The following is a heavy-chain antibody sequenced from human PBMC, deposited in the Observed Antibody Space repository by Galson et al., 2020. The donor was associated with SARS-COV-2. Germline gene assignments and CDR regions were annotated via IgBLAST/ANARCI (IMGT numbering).Heavy chain of an antibody. Sequence: GESLKISCKGSGYTFTNYWIAWVRQMPGKGLEWMGIIYPEDSDTRYSPSFEGQVTISADKSISTAYLQWSSLKASDTAMYYCARTGNLVRGPGGYVDVWGRGTLVTVSS. V-gene: IGHV5-51*01. CDR1: GYTFTNYW. CDR2: IYPEDSDT. J-gene: IGHJ2*01. D-gene: IGHD3-10*01. CDR3: ARTGNLVRGPGGYVDV.